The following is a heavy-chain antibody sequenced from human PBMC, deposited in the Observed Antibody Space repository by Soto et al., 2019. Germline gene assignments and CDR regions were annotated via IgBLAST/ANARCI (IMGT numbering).Heavy chain of an antibody. J-gene: IGHJ4*02. V-gene: IGHV3-23*01. CDR3: AKDLTQSTYYYGSGSY. CDR2: ISGSGGST. Sequence: GGSLRLSCAASGFTFSSYAMSWVRQAPGKGLEWVSAISGSGGSTYYADSVKGRFTISRDNSKNTLYLQMNSLRAEDTAVYYCAKDLTQSTYYYGSGSYWGQGTLVTAPQ. CDR1: GFTFSSYA. D-gene: IGHD3-10*01.